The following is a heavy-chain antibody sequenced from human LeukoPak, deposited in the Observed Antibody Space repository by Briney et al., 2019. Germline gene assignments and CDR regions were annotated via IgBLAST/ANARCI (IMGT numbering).Heavy chain of an antibody. CDR2: INPSGGTT. V-gene: IGHV1-46*01. D-gene: IGHD6-13*01. Sequence: ASVKVSCKASGYTFTSYYMHWVRQAPGQGHEWMGIINPSGGTTSYAQKFQGRVTMTRDTSKNQFSLKLSSVTAADTAVYYCARDRWIAAAGKVYYYYYMDVWGKGTTVTVSS. CDR1: GYTFTSYY. CDR3: ARDRWIAAAGKVYYYYYMDV. J-gene: IGHJ6*03.